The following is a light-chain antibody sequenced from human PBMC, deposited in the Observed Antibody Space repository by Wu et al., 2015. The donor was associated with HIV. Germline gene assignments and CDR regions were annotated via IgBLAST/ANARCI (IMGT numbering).Light chain of an antibody. V-gene: IGKV3-15*01. Sequence: EIVMTQSPATLSVSPGERATLSCRASQSVSSNLAWYQQKPGQAPRLLIYGASTRATGIPARFSGSGSGTEFTLTISSLQSEDFAVYYCQQYNKWRTFGGGTKVEIK. J-gene: IGKJ4*01. CDR3: QQYNKWRT. CDR2: GAS. CDR1: QSVSSN.